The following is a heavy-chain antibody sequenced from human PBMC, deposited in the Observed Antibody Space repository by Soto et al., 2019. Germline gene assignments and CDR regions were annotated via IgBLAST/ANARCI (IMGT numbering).Heavy chain of an antibody. CDR3: ASRDYGGKIDY. CDR1: GGTFSSYT. J-gene: IGHJ4*02. D-gene: IGHD4-17*01. V-gene: IGHV1-69*02. Sequence: QVQLVQSGAEVKKPGSSVKVSCKASGGTFSSYTISWVRQAPGQGLEWMGRIIPILGIANYAQKFQGRVTITGDKSTSTAYMELSSLRSEDRDVYYCASRDYGGKIDYWGQGTRVTVSS. CDR2: IIPILGIA.